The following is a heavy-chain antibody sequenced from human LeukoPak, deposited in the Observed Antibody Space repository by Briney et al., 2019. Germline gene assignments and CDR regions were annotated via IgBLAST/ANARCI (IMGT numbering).Heavy chain of an antibody. V-gene: IGHV1-69*13. J-gene: IGHJ4*02. Sequence: SVKVSCKASGGTFSSYAISWVRQAPGQGREWMGGIIPIFGTANYAQKFQGRVTITADESTSTAYMEVSSLRSEDTAVYYCARVLSQPAYYFDYWGQGTLVTVSS. CDR1: GGTFSSYA. CDR3: ARVLSQPAYYFDY. CDR2: IIPIFGTA. D-gene: IGHD2-2*01.